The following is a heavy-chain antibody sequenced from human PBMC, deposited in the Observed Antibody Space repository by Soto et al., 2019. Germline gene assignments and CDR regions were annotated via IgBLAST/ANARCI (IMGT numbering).Heavy chain of an antibody. J-gene: IGHJ4*02. CDR1: GFTLSDHY. CDR2: TKNKANRYIT. Sequence: EVQLVESGGGLVQPGGSLRLSCAASGFTLSDHYMDWVRQAPGKGLEWVGRTKNKANRYITEYAASVNGRFTISRDDSKNSVYLHMNCLKSEDTAVYYCGRWVSGSPDSWGQGTLVTVSS. D-gene: IGHD1-26*01. V-gene: IGHV3-72*01. CDR3: GRWVSGSPDS.